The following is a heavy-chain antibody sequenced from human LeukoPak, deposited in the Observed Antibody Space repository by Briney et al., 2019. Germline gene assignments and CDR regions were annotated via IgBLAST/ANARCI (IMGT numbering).Heavy chain of an antibody. D-gene: IGHD4-17*01. CDR1: GFTFSSYG. CDR3: ARGQPRPYYGDYREGYYYYGMDV. CDR2: IWYDGSNK. Sequence: GSLRLSCAASGFTFSSYGMHWVRQAPGKGLEWVAVIWYDGSNKYYADSVKGRFTISRDNSKNTLYLQMNSLRAEDTAVYYCARGQPRPYYGDYREGYYYYGMDVWGQGTTVTVSS. V-gene: IGHV3-33*01. J-gene: IGHJ6*02.